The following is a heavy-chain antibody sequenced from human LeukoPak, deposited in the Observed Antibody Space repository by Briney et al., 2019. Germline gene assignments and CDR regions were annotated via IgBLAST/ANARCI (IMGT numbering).Heavy chain of an antibody. CDR2: ISGSGGST. Sequence: PGGSLRLSCAVSGFTFSSFAMSWVRQAPGKGLDWVSSISGSGGSTHYADSVKGRFTISRDSSKNTLYLQMNNLRAEDTAVYYCAKDGGYYYESSGYHFDYWGQGTLVTVSS. CDR1: GFTFSSFA. CDR3: AKDGGYYYESSGYHFDY. V-gene: IGHV3-23*01. D-gene: IGHD3-22*01. J-gene: IGHJ4*02.